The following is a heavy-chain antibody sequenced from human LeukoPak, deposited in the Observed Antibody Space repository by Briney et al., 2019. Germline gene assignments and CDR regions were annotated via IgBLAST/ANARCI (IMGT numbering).Heavy chain of an antibody. CDR2: INHSGST. J-gene: IGHJ4*02. D-gene: IGHD5-24*01. Sequence: ASETLSLTCAVYGGSFSGYYWSWIRQPPRKGLEWIGEINHSGSTNYNPSLKSRVTISVDTPKNQFSLKLSSVTAADTAVYYCARGFLEMATTIDYCGERTLVTVSS. CDR1: GGSFSGYY. V-gene: IGHV4-34*01. CDR3: ARGFLEMATTIDY.